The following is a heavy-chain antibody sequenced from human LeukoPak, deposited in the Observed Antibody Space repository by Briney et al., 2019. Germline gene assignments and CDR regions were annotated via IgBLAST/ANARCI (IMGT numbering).Heavy chain of an antibody. D-gene: IGHD3-3*01. CDR1: GFTFSDYY. Sequence: KSGGSLRLSCAASGFTFSDYYMSWIRQAPGKGLEWVSYTSSSGSTIYYADSVKGRFTISRDNAKNSLYLQMNSLRAEDTAVYYCASRTYYDFWSGYYTDLSFDYWGQGTLVTVSS. CDR2: TSSSGSTI. CDR3: ASRTYYDFWSGYYTDLSFDY. V-gene: IGHV3-11*01. J-gene: IGHJ4*02.